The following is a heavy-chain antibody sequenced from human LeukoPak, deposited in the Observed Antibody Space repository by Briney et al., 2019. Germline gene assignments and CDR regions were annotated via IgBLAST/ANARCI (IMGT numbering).Heavy chain of an antibody. CDR3: AKVRN. V-gene: IGHV3-30*18. Sequence: PGGSLRLSCRGSGFKFDDYGVTWVRQAPGKGLEWVAVISYDGSNKYYADSVKGRFTISRDNSKNTLYLQMNSLRAEDTAVYYCAKVRNWGQGTLVTVSS. D-gene: IGHD3-22*01. CDR2: ISYDGSNK. CDR1: GFKFDDYG. J-gene: IGHJ4*02.